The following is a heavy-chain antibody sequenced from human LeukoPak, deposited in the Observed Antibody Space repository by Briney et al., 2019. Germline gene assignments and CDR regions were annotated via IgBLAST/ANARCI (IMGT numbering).Heavy chain of an antibody. V-gene: IGHV3-23*01. CDR3: VSLDRSGHNYDRPFDY. J-gene: IGHJ4*02. D-gene: IGHD3-16*01. Sequence: GGSLRLSCAASGFTVSSNYMSWVRQAPGKGLEWVSGISDSGSDTYYADSVKGRFTISRDNSKNTLYLQMNSLRAEDTAVYYCVSLDRSGHNYDRPFDYGGQGTLVPVSS. CDR2: ISDSGSDT. CDR1: GFTVSSNY.